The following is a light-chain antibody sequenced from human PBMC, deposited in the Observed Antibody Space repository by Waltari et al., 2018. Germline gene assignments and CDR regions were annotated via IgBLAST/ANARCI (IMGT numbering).Light chain of an antibody. V-gene: IGKV4-1*01. CDR2: WTS. J-gene: IGKJ1*01. Sequence: IVMTQSPDSLAVSLGESGTIHCKSSQSVLYSSNIKNYLALYQKKPGQPPKLLMYWTSTRDSGVPYRCSGSESWTDFTLTISRLQAENVALYYCHQYHSVPRTFGQGTKVEIK. CDR1: QSVLYSSNIKNY. CDR3: HQYHSVPRT.